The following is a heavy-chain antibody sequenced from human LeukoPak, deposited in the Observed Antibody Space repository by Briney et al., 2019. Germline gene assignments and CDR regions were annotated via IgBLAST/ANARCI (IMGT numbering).Heavy chain of an antibody. D-gene: IGHD6-6*01. CDR3: AKWSSIEVAFDI. CDR2: ISSDGSTK. Sequence: PGGSLRLSCATSGFTSSSYDMHWVRQAPGKGLEWVAVISSDGSTKNYAVSVKGRFTISRDKSKNTLYLQMNSLRAEDTAVYYCAKWSSIEVAFDIWGQGTMVTVSA. V-gene: IGHV3-30*18. J-gene: IGHJ3*02. CDR1: GFTSSSYD.